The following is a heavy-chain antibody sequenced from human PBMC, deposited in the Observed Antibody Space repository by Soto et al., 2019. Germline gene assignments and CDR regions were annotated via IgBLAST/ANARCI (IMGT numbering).Heavy chain of an antibody. CDR2: IVPIYGTR. J-gene: IGHJ6*02. D-gene: IGHD3-10*01. Sequence: QVQLVQSGAEVNKPGSSVKVSCKASGGTFSRYAFSWVRQAPGQGLEWMGGIVPIYGTRGFAQKFQGRLTITADEPTRTAYMELSSLRSEDTAVYYCARDLDYYGSGSHYYYGMGVWGQGTTVTVSS. CDR1: GGTFSRYA. CDR3: ARDLDYYGSGSHYYYGMGV. V-gene: IGHV1-69*01.